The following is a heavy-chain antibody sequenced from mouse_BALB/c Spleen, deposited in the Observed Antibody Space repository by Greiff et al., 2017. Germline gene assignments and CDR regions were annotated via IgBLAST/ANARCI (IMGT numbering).Heavy chain of an antibody. Sequence: DVQLQESGPDLVKPSQSLSLTCTVTGYSITSGYSWHWIRQFPGNKLEWMGYIHYSGSTNYNPSLKSRISITRDTSKNQFFLQLNSVTTEDTATYYCARPPTVVAGDYAMDYWGQGTSVTVSS. CDR1: GYSITSGYS. CDR2: IHYSGST. J-gene: IGHJ4*01. V-gene: IGHV3-1*02. CDR3: ARPPTVVAGDYAMDY. D-gene: IGHD1-1*01.